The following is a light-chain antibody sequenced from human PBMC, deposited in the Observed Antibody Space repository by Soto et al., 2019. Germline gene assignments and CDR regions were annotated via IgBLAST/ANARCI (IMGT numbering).Light chain of an antibody. V-gene: IGKV1-39*01. Sequence: DIQMTQSPSTLSASAGDTVTMTCRASQSIALSVNWYQQKPGKAPKLLIYVAFTLESGVPSRFSGSGSGTEFTLTIRSLQPEDFATYYCQQSFRSPITFGQGTKVDIK. CDR1: QSIALS. J-gene: IGKJ1*01. CDR2: VAF. CDR3: QQSFRSPIT.